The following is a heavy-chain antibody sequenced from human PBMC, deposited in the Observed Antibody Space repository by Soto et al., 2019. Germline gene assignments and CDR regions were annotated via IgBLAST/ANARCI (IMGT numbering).Heavy chain of an antibody. CDR2: ISWNSGSI. Sequence: GGSLRLSCAASGFTFDDYAMHWVRQAPGKGLEWVSGISWNSGSIGYADSVKGRFTISRDNAKNSLYLQMNSLRAEDTAWYYCAKYPSGSYDTNAIDIWGQGTLVTVSS. CDR3: AKYPSGSYDTNAIDI. V-gene: IGHV3-9*01. J-gene: IGHJ3*02. D-gene: IGHD1-26*01. CDR1: GFTFDDYA.